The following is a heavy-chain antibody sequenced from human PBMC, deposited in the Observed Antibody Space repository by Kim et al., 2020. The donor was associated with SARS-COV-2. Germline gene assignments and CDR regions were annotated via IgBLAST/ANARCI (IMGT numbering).Heavy chain of an antibody. J-gene: IGHJ4*02. CDR2: DT. V-gene: IGHV5-51*01. Sequence: DTTYSPSCHGQATISVDKSINTAYLQLSSLKASDTAIYYCARQMHQDYFDYWGQGTLVTVSS. D-gene: IGHD2-15*01. CDR3: ARQMHQDYFDY.